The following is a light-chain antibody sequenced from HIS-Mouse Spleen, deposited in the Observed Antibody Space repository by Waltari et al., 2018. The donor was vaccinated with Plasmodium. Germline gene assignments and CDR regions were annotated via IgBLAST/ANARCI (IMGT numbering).Light chain of an antibody. J-gene: IGLJ2*01. CDR2: EGR. CDR3: CSYAGSRMV. CDR1: SSDVGSYTL. V-gene: IGLV2-23*01. Sequence: QSALTQPASVSGSPGQSITISCTGTSSDVGSYTLVSWYQQHPDKAPKLMIYEGRKRPSGVSNRFSGSKSGNTASLTISGLQAEDEADYYCCSYAGSRMVFGGGTKLTVL.